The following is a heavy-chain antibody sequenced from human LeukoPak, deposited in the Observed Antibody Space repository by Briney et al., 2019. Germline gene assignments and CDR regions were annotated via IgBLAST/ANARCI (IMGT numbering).Heavy chain of an antibody. J-gene: IGHJ4*02. D-gene: IGHD3-16*01. CDR2: IRSKTYGKTT. CDR1: GSTFGDHA. Sequence: GGSLRLSCTASGSTFGDHAMSWVRQAPGKGLEWVGFIRSKTYGKTTEYAASVKGRFTISRDDSKNIAYLQMNSLKTEDTAIYYCTRFVPYLDYWGQGTLVTVSS. V-gene: IGHV3-49*04. CDR3: TRFVPYLDY.